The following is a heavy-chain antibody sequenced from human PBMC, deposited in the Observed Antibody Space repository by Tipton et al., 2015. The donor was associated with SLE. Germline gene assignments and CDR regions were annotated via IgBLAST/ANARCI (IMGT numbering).Heavy chain of an antibody. CDR2: IYSSGNT. J-gene: IGHJ3*02. CDR3: ARSITMIVVVIPLGAFDI. Sequence: SLRLSCAASGFTFGNYAMSWVRQAPGKGLEWVSIIYSSGNTYDADSVKGRFITSRENSKNTLYLQLNSLRPEDTAVYFCARSITMIVVVIPLGAFDIWGQGTMVTVSS. CDR1: GFTFGNYA. V-gene: IGHV3-23*03. D-gene: IGHD3-22*01.